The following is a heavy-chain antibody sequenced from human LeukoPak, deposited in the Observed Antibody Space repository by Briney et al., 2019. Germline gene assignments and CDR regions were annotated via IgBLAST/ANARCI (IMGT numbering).Heavy chain of an antibody. D-gene: IGHD4-11*01. CDR2: IWSDGTNQ. V-gene: IGHV3-33*01. CDR3: ARDAQRGFDYSNSLEY. Sequence: GGSLRFSCAAAGFTFNHYGMHWVRQAPGKGLEWVAVIWSDGTNQYYAGSVKGRFTISRDDSGNTVYLQMNSLRPEDTGVYYCARDAQRGFDYSNSLEYWGQGTPVTVST. CDR1: GFTFNHYG. J-gene: IGHJ4*02.